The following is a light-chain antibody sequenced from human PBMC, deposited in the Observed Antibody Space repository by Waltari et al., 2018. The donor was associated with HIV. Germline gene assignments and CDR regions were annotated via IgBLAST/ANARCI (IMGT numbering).Light chain of an antibody. J-gene: IGLJ3*02. CDR1: SGRIASNS. V-gene: IGLV6-57*02. CDR2: EDN. CDR3: QSFDGITAV. Sequence: NLMLTQPHSVSESPGKTVTISCTGSSGRIASNSVPWYQQRPGSAPTTVIFEDNQRSSGVPDRFSGSIDSSSNSASLTISRLKTEDEADYYCQSFDGITAVFGGGTKLTVL.